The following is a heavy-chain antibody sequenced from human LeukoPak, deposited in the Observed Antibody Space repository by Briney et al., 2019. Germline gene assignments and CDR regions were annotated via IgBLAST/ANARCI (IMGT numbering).Heavy chain of an antibody. Sequence: GGSLRLSCAASGFTFSSYAMNWVRQAPGKGLEWVSYISSGGSTMYYADSVKGRFTISRDNAKNSLYLQMNSLRAEDTAVYYCARDRTLGYWGQGTLVTVSS. CDR3: ARDRTLGY. J-gene: IGHJ4*02. CDR2: ISSGGSTM. V-gene: IGHV3-48*03. CDR1: GFTFSSYA.